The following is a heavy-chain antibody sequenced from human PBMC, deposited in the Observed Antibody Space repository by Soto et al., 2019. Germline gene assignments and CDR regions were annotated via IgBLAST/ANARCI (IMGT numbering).Heavy chain of an antibody. CDR1: GVTFTSYA. V-gene: IGHV3-23*01. D-gene: IGHD3-10*01. CDR2: ISGSGGST. CDR3: ATCTMVRGVIIY. Sequence: LRLSCGASGVTFTSYAMNWVGHAPGKGLEWVSAISGSGGSTYYADSVKGRFTISRDNSKNTLYLQMNSLRAEDTAVYYCATCTMVRGVIIYWGQGTLVTVS. J-gene: IGHJ4*02.